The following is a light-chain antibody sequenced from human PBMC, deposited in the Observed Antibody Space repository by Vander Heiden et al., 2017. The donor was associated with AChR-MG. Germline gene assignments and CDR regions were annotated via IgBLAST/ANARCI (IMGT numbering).Light chain of an antibody. J-gene: IGLJ2*01. Sequence: SYVLTQPPSVSVAPGRTATITCGGNNIGSKSVHWYQQKLGQAPVLVVYDDSDRPSGIPERISGSNSGNTATLTINRVEAGDEGDYYCQVWDSVSDPVVFGGGTKLTVL. CDR1: NIGSKS. CDR3: QVWDSVSDPVV. V-gene: IGLV3-21*02. CDR2: DDS.